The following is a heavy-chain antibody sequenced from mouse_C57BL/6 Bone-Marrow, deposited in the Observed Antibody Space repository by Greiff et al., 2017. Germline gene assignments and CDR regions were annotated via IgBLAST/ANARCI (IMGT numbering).Heavy chain of an antibody. CDR3: ARYDGYYVGY. V-gene: IGHV3-6*01. D-gene: IGHD2-3*01. CDR1: GYSITSGYY. CDR2: ISYDGSN. Sequence: EVQLQQSGPGLVKPSQSLSLTCSVTGYSITSGYYWNWIRQFPGNKLEWMGYISYDGSNNYNPSLKNRISITRDTSKNQFFLKLNSVTTEDTATYYCARYDGYYVGYWGQGTTLTVSA. J-gene: IGHJ2*01.